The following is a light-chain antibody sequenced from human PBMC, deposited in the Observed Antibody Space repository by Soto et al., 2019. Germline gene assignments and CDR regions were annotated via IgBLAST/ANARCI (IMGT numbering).Light chain of an antibody. CDR3: CSYTGGSSWV. V-gene: IGLV2-14*01. Sequence: QSALTQPASVSGSPGQSITISCTGTSSDGGGYNFVSWYQQHPGKVPKLVIYEVSNRPSGVPNRFFGSKSGNRASLTISGXXAEDEADYYCCSYTGGSSWVFGGGTKLTVL. J-gene: IGLJ3*02. CDR2: EVS. CDR1: SSDGGGYNF.